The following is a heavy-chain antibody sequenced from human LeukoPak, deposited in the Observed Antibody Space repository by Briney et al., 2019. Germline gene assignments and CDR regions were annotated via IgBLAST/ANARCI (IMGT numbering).Heavy chain of an antibody. CDR1: GFTFSSNY. J-gene: IGHJ4*02. CDR2: IYSGGST. D-gene: IGHD1-26*01. V-gene: IGHV3-53*01. Sequence: PGGSLRLSCAASGFTFSSNYMSWVRQAPGKGLEWVSVIYSGGSTYYSDSVKGRFTISRDNSKNTLYLQMNSLRAEDTAVYYCARAKWELLPPGYWGQGTLVTVSS. CDR3: ARAKWELLPPGY.